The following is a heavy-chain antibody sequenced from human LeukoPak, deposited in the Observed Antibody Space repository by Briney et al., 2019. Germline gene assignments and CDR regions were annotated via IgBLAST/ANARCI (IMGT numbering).Heavy chain of an antibody. D-gene: IGHD4-17*01. J-gene: IGHJ4*02. CDR2: INSDGSST. CDR3: AREILYGDSVGFDY. Sequence: GGSLRLSCAASGLIFSSYWIHCVRLPPGKGLVWISRINSDGSSTIYADPVKGRFTISRDNAENTVYLQMNSLRAEDTAVYYCAREILYGDSVGFDYWGQGTLVTVSS. V-gene: IGHV3-74*01. CDR1: GLIFSSYW.